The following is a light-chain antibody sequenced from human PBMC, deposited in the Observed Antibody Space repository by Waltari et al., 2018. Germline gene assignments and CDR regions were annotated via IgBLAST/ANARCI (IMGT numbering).Light chain of an antibody. CDR2: GAS. CDR1: QSVSSSY. V-gene: IGKV3-20*01. J-gene: IGKJ2*01. Sequence: ELVLTQSPGTLSLSPGDRATLSCRASQSVSSSYLAWYQQKPGQAPRLLIYGASSTATGIPDRFSGSVSGTDFTLTISRLEPEDFAVYYCQQYGSSPPYTFGQGTKLEI. CDR3: QQYGSSPPYT.